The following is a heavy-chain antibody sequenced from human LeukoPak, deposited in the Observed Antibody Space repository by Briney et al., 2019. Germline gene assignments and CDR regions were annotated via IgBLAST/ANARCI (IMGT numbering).Heavy chain of an antibody. CDR1: GGSFSGYY. J-gene: IGHJ5*02. V-gene: IGHV4-34*01. CDR2: INHSGST. Sequence: PSETLSLTCAVYGGSFSGYYWSWIRQPPGKGLGWIGEINHSGSTNYIPSLKSRVTISVDTSKNQFSLKLSSVTAADTAVYYCARAQYSSSWYPPRSWFDPWGQGTLVTVSS. CDR3: ARAQYSSSWYPPRSWFDP. D-gene: IGHD6-13*01.